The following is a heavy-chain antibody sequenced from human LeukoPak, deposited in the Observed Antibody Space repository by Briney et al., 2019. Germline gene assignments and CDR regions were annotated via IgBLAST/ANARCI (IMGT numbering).Heavy chain of an antibody. CDR1: GGSISRYY. D-gene: IGHD6-19*01. Sequence: SETLSLTCTVSGGSISRYYWSWIRQPPGTGLEWIGYLYDSGSTNYNPSLKSRVTISVDTSKNQFSLKLSSVTAADTAVYYCARFTDLAVAGMGSFDYWGQGTLVTVSS. CDR3: ARFTDLAVAGMGSFDY. CDR2: LYDSGST. V-gene: IGHV4-59*01. J-gene: IGHJ4*02.